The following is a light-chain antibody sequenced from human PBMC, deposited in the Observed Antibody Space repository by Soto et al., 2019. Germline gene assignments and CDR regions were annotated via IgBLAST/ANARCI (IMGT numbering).Light chain of an antibody. J-gene: IGLJ1*01. CDR3: SSYTSSSTDV. CDR2: EVG. CDR1: SSDVGGYDY. Sequence: QSVLTQPASVSGSPGQSITISCTGTSSDVGGYDYVSWYQQHPGKAPKLMIYEVGYRPSGVSDRFSGSKSGNTASLTISGLQAEDEADYYCSSYTSSSTDVFGTGTKLTVL. V-gene: IGLV2-14*01.